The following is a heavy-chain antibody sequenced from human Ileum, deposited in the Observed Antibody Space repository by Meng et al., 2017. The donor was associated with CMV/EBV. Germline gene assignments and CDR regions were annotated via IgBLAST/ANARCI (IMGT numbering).Heavy chain of an antibody. D-gene: IGHD6-13*01. CDR2: IETNGNA. CDR1: GASISITY. CDR3: AREQHGHSWYYFDP. Sequence: VKLQGTGPGLMTPSKTISLTCTVTGASISITYWTWILQRAGKGLEWIGLIETNGNAYYNPSLESRVTMSLDMSKNLFSLRLTSVTAADTAVYYCAREQHGHSWYYFDPWGQGALVTVSS. J-gene: IGHJ5*02. V-gene: IGHV4-4*07.